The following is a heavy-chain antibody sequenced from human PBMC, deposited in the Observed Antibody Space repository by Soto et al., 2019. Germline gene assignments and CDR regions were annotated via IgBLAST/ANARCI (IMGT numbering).Heavy chain of an antibody. CDR2: IKPDGSEK. D-gene: IGHD1-26*01. Sequence: PGGSLRLSCRASGFTFNTYWMSWVRQGPGKGLEWVANIKPDGSEKWYVDSVKGRFTISRDNSKNTLYLQMNSLRAEDTSVYYCAKEGGLSGSYYISSSYYFDYWGQGTLVTVSS. CDR1: GFTFNTYW. J-gene: IGHJ4*02. V-gene: IGHV3-7*01. CDR3: AKEGGLSGSYYISSSYYFDY.